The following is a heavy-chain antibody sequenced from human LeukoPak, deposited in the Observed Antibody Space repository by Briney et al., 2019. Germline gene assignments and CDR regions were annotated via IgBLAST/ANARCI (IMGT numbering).Heavy chain of an antibody. V-gene: IGHV3-15*01. CDR2: IKSKTDGGTT. D-gene: IGHD1-26*01. CDR3: AKEYTGTFSPFPSYFDN. CDR1: GFTFNNEW. J-gene: IGHJ4*02. Sequence: GGSLRLSCAASGFTFNNEWMNWVRQAPGKGLEWVGRIKSKTDGGTTDSAAHVKGRFTISRHDAKNTLYLQMNSLRAEDTAIYYCAKEYTGTFSPFPSYFDNWGQGTLVTVSS.